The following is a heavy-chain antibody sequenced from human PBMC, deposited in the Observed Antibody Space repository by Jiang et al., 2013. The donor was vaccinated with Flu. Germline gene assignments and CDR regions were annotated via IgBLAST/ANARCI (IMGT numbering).Heavy chain of an antibody. V-gene: IGHV1-3*01. Sequence: WVRQAPGQSLEWMGGSTLAMVTQSLHRSSRTESPLQGTHSANTVYMELNSLRSEDTAVYYCARGGAQWLMIYFFDFWGQGTRVTVAS. J-gene: IGHJ4*02. D-gene: IGHD3-22*01. CDR3: ARGGAQWLMIYFFDF. CDR2: STLAMVT.